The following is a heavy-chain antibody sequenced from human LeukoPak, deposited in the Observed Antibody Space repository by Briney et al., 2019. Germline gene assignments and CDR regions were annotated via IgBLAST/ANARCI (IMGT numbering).Heavy chain of an antibody. CDR3: TKEDYGNYVSPH. D-gene: IGHD4-11*01. J-gene: IGHJ4*02. CDR2: IRSKTHGEAI. CDR1: GFTFSNVW. V-gene: IGHV3-15*07. Sequence: PGGSLRLSCAASGFTFSNVWMNWVRQAPGKGLEWVGRIRSKTHGEAIDYAAPVRGRFTISRDDSKNTLYLRLNSLKTEDTALYYCTKEDYGNYVSPHWGQGTLVTVSS.